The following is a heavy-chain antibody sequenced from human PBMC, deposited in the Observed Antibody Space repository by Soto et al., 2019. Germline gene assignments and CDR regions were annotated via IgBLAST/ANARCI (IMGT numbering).Heavy chain of an antibody. J-gene: IGHJ5*02. CDR3: ARVPYDFWSGYNPWFDP. Sequence: ASVKVSCKASGYTFTSYDINWVRQATGQGLEWMGWMNPNSGNTGYAQKFQGRVTMTRNTSISTAYMELSSLRSEDTAVYYCARVPYDFWSGYNPWFDPWGQGTLVTVSS. CDR1: GYTFTSYD. V-gene: IGHV1-8*01. D-gene: IGHD3-3*01. CDR2: MNPNSGNT.